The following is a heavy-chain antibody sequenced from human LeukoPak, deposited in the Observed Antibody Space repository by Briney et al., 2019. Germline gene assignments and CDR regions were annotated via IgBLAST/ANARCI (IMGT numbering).Heavy chain of an antibody. V-gene: IGHV3-72*01. Sequence: GGSLRLSCAASGFTFSDHYIDWVRQAPGKGLEWVGRTRNKANSYSTEYAASVKGRFTISRDESKNSLYLQMNSLKTEDTAVYYCARGQFRLSDYDSSGFDYWGQGTLVTVSS. CDR1: GFTFSDHY. CDR2: TRNKANSYST. CDR3: ARGQFRLSDYDSSGFDY. D-gene: IGHD3-22*01. J-gene: IGHJ4*02.